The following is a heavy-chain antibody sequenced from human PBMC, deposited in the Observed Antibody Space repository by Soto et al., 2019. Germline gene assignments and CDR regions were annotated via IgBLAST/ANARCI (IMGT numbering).Heavy chain of an antibody. D-gene: IGHD3-22*01. CDR3: ARALRASYYYDSSGLVDWFDP. V-gene: IGHV6-1*01. CDR1: GDSVSSNSAA. J-gene: IGHJ5*02. Sequence: SQTLSLTCAISGDSVSSNSAAWNWIRQSPSRGLEWLGRTYYRSKWYNDYAVSVKSRITINPDTSKNQFSLQLNSVTPEDTAVYYCARALRASYYYDSSGLVDWFDPCGQGTLVTVSS. CDR2: TYYRSKWYN.